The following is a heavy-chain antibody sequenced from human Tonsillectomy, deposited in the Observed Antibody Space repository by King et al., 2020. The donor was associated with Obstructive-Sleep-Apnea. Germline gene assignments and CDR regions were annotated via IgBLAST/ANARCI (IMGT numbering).Heavy chain of an antibody. CDR1: DYSISSGYY. Sequence: VQLQESGPGLVKPSETLSLTCSVSDYSISSGYYWGWIRQPPGKGLEWIGSIYHSGNTFYNTSLKSRVTISVDTSKNQFSLKLSSVTAADTAVYYCARDGYSSGYYSHFDYWGQGTLVTVSS. J-gene: IGHJ4*02. V-gene: IGHV4-38-2*02. CDR2: IYHSGNT. CDR3: ARDGYSSGYYSHFDY. D-gene: IGHD3-22*01.